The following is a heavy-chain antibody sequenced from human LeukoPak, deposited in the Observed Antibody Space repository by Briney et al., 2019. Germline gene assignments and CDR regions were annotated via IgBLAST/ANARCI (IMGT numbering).Heavy chain of an antibody. J-gene: IGHJ6*02. D-gene: IGHD2-8*01. Sequence: PGGSLRLSCAASGFTFNNYAMTWVRQAPGKGLEWVSSISGGGGNRYYADSVKGRFTISRDNSKNTLYLQVNSLRAEDTAVYYCAKDLKWSQYFYYGMDVWGHGTTATVSS. CDR2: ISGGGGNR. CDR1: GFTFNNYA. V-gene: IGHV3-23*01. CDR3: AKDLKWSQYFYYGMDV.